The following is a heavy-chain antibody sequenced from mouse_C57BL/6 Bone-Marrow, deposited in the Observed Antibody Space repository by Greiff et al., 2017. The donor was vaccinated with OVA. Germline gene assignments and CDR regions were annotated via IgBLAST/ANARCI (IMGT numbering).Heavy chain of an antibody. D-gene: IGHD2-1*01. J-gene: IGHJ2*01. CDR1: GFNIKDDY. CDR3: TSYGNFDY. Sequence: EVKLKESGAELVRPGASVKLSCTASGFNIKDDYMHWVKQRPEQGLEWIGWIDPENGDTAYASKFQGKATITADTSSNTAYLQLSSLTSEDTAVYYCTSYGNFDYWGQGTTLTVSS. CDR2: IDPENGDT. V-gene: IGHV14-4*01.